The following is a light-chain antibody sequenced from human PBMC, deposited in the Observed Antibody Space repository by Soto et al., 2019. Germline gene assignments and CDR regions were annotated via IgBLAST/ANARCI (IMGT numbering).Light chain of an antibody. CDR2: EVS. V-gene: IGLV2-8*01. Sequence: QSVLTQPPSASGSPGQSVTISCTGTSSEVGGYNYVSWYQQHPGKAPKLMIYEVSKRPSGVPDRFSGSKSGNTASLTVSGLQAEDEADYYCSSYAGSTLWVFGGGTELTVL. CDR1: SSEVGGYNY. J-gene: IGLJ3*02. CDR3: SSYAGSTLWV.